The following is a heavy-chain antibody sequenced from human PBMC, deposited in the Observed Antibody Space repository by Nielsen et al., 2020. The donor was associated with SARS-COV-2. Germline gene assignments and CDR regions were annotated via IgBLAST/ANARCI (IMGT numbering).Heavy chain of an antibody. CDR1: GFTFDDYA. CDR3: AKDIRYYYDSSGAFDI. J-gene: IGHJ3*02. CDR2: ISGDGGST. D-gene: IGHD3-22*01. V-gene: IGHV3-43*02. Sequence: GGSLRLSCAASGFTFDDYAMHWVRQAPGKGLEWVSLISGDGGSTYYADSVKGRFTISRDNSKNSLYLQMNSLRTEDTALYYCAKDIRYYYDSSGAFDIWGQGTMVTVSS.